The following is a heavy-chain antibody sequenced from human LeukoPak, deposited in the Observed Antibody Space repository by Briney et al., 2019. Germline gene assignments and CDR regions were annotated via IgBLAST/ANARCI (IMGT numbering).Heavy chain of an antibody. J-gene: IGHJ4*02. CDR1: GGSISSYY. Sequence: SETLSLTCTVSGGSISSYYWSWIRQPPGKGLEWIGYIYYSGSTNYNPSLKSRVTISVDTSKNQFSLKLSSVTAADTAVYYCARVGIAETFDCWGQGTLVTVSS. CDR3: ARVGIAETFDC. D-gene: IGHD6-13*01. CDR2: IYYSGST. V-gene: IGHV4-59*01.